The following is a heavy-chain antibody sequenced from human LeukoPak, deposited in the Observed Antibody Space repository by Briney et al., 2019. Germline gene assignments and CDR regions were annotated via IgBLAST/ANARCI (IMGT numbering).Heavy chain of an antibody. CDR3: ARGLYDYVWGSYPAYFDY. Sequence: PSETLSLTCSVSGGSISSSSYYWGWIRQPPGKGLEWIGNVYYSGSTYYNPSLKSRVTISVDTSKNQFSLKLSSVTAADTAVYYCARGLYDYVWGSYPAYFDYWGQGTLVAVSS. D-gene: IGHD3-16*01. CDR1: GGSISSSSYY. V-gene: IGHV4-39*01. CDR2: VYYSGST. J-gene: IGHJ4*02.